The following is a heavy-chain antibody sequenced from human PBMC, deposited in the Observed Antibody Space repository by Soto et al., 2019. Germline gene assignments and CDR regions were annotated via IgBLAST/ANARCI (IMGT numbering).Heavy chain of an antibody. Sequence: QVQLVQSGAEMRKPGASVKVSCKTSGYTFINYGISWVRQAPGQGLAWMGWINGYNGNTNYAQNFQGRVAMTTDTSTSTVYMELTNLRSDDTAVYYCARGDSPVLFDYWGQGTLVTVSS. CDR1: GYTFINYG. CDR2: INGYNGNT. V-gene: IGHV1-18*01. J-gene: IGHJ4*02. CDR3: ARGDSPVLFDY. D-gene: IGHD4-4*01.